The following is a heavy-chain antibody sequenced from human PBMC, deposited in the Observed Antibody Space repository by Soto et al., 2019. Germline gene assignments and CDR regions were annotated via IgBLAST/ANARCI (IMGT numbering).Heavy chain of an antibody. V-gene: IGHV1-69*05. J-gene: IGHJ4*02. CDR3: ARESDH. Sequence: SVKVSCKASGGTFSSYAISWVRQAPGQGLEWMGGIIPIFGTANYADSMKGRFTISRDNSKNTLYLQMYSLRVEDTAVYYCARESDHWGQGTLVTVSS. CDR1: GGTFSSYA. CDR2: IIPIFGTA.